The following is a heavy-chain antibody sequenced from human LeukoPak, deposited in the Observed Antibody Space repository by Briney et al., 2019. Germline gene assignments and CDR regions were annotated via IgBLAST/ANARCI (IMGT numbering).Heavy chain of an antibody. CDR2: IIPIFGTA. D-gene: IGHD1-26*01. V-gene: IGHV1-69*13. CDR3: ARRRDSGSLQHFDY. CDR1: GGTFSSYA. J-gene: IGHJ4*02. Sequence: SVKVSCKASGGTFSSYAISWVRQAPGQGLEWMGGIIPIFGTANYAQKFQGRVTITADESTSTAYMELSSLRSEDTAVYYCARRRDSGSLQHFDYWGQGTLVTASS.